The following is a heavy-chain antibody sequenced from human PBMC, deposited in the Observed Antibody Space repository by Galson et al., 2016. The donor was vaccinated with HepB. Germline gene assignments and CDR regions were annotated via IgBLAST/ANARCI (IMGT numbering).Heavy chain of an antibody. Sequence: SLRLSCAASGFMLSDHYIDWVRQAPGKGLEWVGRSRDKPHSYTTEYAASVKGRFAISRDESENSLYLQMHSLKTEDTAVYYCARDFYDGSCHYMDYWSRGTLVPSPQ. D-gene: IGHD2/OR15-2a*01. J-gene: IGHJ4*02. CDR2: SRDKPHSYTT. CDR1: GFMLSDHY. CDR3: ARDFYDGSCHYMDY. V-gene: IGHV3-72*01.